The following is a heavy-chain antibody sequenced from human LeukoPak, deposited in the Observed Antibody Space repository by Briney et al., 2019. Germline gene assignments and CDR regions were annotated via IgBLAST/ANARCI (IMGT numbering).Heavy chain of an antibody. J-gene: IGHJ6*03. CDR3: AGLYSYGYYYYYYMDV. CDR1: DGSISSYY. Sequence: SETLSLTCTVSDGSISSYYWSWIRQPPGKGLEWIGYIYYSGTTNYNPSLKSRVIISVDTSKNQFSLKLSPVIAADTAVYYCAGLYSYGYYYYYYMDVWGKGTTVTISS. D-gene: IGHD5-18*01. CDR2: IYYSGTT. V-gene: IGHV4-59*01.